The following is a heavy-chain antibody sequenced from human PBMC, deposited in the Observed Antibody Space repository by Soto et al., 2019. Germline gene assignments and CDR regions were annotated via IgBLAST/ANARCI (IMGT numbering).Heavy chain of an antibody. V-gene: IGHV3-7*03. CDR3: AREHRVVVFGVVPKRGFHYYGMDV. CDR1: GFTFRSYW. D-gene: IGHD3-3*01. J-gene: IGHJ6*02. CDR2: IKEDGSEK. Sequence: PGGSLRLSCAASGFTFRSYWMSWVRQTPGKGLEWVANIKEDGSEKNYVDSVKGRFIISRDNAKNSLYLQMNSLRAEDTAVYYCAREHRVVVFGVVPKRGFHYYGMDVWGQGITVTVSS.